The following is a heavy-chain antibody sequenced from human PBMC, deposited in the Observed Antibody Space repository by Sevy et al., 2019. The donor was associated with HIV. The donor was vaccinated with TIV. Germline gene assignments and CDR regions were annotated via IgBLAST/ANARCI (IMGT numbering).Heavy chain of an antibody. CDR1: GYTFTSNG. D-gene: IGHD3-10*01. CDR2: ISGYNTKT. J-gene: IGHJ4*02. CDR3: ARDSGSGSYYNELLTY. Sequence: ASVKVSCKASGYTFTSNGINWVRQAPGQGLEWMGWISGYNTKTKYAQKFQGRVTMTTDTSTSTAYMELRSLRSDDTVVSYCARDSGSGSYYNELLTYWGQGTLVTVSS. V-gene: IGHV1-18*04.